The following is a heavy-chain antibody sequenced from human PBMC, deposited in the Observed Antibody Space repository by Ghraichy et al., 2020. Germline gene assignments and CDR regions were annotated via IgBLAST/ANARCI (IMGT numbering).Heavy chain of an antibody. V-gene: IGHV1-3*01. Sequence: ASVKVSCKASGYTFTSYPMHWVRQAPGQRLEWMGWINAGNGNTKYSQKFQGRVTITRDTSASTAYMELSSLRSEDTAVYYCARVLAEGYCGGDCYTFDYWGQGTLVTVSS. CDR2: INAGNGNT. J-gene: IGHJ4*02. D-gene: IGHD2-21*01. CDR3: ARVLAEGYCGGDCYTFDY. CDR1: GYTFTSYP.